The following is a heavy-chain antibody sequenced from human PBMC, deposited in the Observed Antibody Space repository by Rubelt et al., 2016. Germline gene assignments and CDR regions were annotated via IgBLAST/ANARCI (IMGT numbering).Heavy chain of an antibody. CDR1: GGSFSGYY. J-gene: IGHJ6*02. V-gene: IGHV4-34*01. CDR2: INHSGIT. D-gene: IGHD3-9*01. Sequence: QVQLQQWGAGLLKPSETLSLTCAVYGGSFSGYYWSWIRQPPGEGLEWIGEINHSGITNYNASLKSRLTISVDTSKNQFSLNLSSVTAAETAVYYCARMIPSFEGMDVWGQGTTVTVSS. CDR3: ARMIPSFEGMDV.